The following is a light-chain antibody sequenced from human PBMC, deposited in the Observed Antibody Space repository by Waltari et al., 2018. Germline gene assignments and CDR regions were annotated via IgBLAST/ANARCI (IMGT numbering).Light chain of an antibody. CDR3: QTGGHGTWV. CDR2: VNSDGSH. J-gene: IGLJ3*02. Sequence: QLVVTQSPSASAPLGASVTLTCTLSSGHSRNVIAWLQQRPEKGPRYLMKVNSDGSHSKGDEIPDRFSGSSSGAERYLTISSLQSDDEADYYCQTGGHGTWVFGGGTKLTVL. CDR1: SGHSRNV. V-gene: IGLV4-69*01.